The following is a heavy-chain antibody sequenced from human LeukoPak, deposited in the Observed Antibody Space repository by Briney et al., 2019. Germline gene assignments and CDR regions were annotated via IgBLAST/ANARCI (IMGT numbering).Heavy chain of an antibody. CDR2: ISGSGGST. V-gene: IGHV3-23*01. J-gene: IGHJ4*02. CDR3: AKGFTASAAAGKVIDY. CDR1: GFTFSSYA. D-gene: IGHD6-13*01. Sequence: GGSLRLSCAASGFTFSSYAMSWVRQAPGKGLEWVSAISGSGGSTYYADSVKGRFTISRDNSKNTLYLQMNSLRAEDTAVYYCAKGFTASAAAGKVIDYWGQGTLVTVSS.